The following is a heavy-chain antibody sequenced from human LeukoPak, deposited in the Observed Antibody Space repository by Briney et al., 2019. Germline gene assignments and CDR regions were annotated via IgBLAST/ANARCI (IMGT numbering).Heavy chain of an antibody. J-gene: IGHJ4*02. Sequence: PGGSLRLSCAASGFTFSSYAMSWVRQAPGKGLEWVSAISGSGGSTYYADSVKGRFIISRDNSKDTLYLRVNSLRAEDTAIYFCAKDEAWRPAADWGQGALVTVSS. CDR3: AKDEAWRPAAD. CDR1: GFTFSSYA. D-gene: IGHD2-2*01. CDR2: ISGSGGST. V-gene: IGHV3-23*01.